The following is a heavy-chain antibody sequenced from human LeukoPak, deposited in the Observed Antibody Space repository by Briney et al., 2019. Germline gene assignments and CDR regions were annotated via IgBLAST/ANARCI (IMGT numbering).Heavy chain of an antibody. J-gene: IGHJ6*02. CDR3: ARGLGYSSSWPISYYYYGMDV. CDR2: MNPNSGNT. Sequence: ASVKVSCKASGYTFTSYDINWVRQATGQGLEWMGWMNPNSGNTGYAQKFQGRVTMTRNTSISTAYMELSSLRSEDTAVYYCARGLGYSSSWPISYYYYGMDVWGQGTTVTVSS. CDR1: GYTFTSYD. D-gene: IGHD6-13*01. V-gene: IGHV1-8*01.